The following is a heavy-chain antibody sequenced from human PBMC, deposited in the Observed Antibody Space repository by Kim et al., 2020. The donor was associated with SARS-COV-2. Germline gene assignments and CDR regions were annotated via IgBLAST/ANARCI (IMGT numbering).Heavy chain of an antibody. CDR2: ISNDGNNK. D-gene: IGHD5-18*01. CDR3: AIPVDTTMATGY. Sequence: GGSLRLSCAASGLTFSSYGMHWVRQAPGKGLERVAVISNDGNNKYYADSVKGRFTIFRDNSKNTLSLHMNSLRADATAVYPCAIPVDTTMATGYWGQGTL. V-gene: IGHV3-30*03. J-gene: IGHJ1*01. CDR1: GLTFSSYG.